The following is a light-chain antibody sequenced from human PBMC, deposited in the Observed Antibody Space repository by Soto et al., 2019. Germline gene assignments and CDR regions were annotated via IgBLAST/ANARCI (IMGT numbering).Light chain of an antibody. CDR1: QSVRYN. Sequence: EIVMTQSPATLSVSPGERATLSCRASQSVRYNLAWYQQKTGQGPRLLIYGAFTRATGIPARFSGSGSGTEFTLTISSLQSEDFAVYYCQQYKNWPPLTFGGGTKVEIK. CDR3: QQYKNWPPLT. V-gene: IGKV3-15*01. J-gene: IGKJ4*01. CDR2: GAF.